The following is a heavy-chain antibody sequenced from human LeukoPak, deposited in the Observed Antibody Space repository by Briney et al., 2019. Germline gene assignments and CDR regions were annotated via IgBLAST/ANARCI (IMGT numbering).Heavy chain of an antibody. CDR1: GYTFTGYY. Sequence: ASVKVSCKASGYTFTGYYMHWVRQAPGQGLEWMGWINPNSDDTNYAQKFRGRVTMTRDTSISTAYMELSRLRSDDTAVYYCASGDQHHQLPYWGQGTLVAVSS. D-gene: IGHD2-2*01. J-gene: IGHJ4*02. CDR3: ASGDQHHQLPY. CDR2: INPNSDDT. V-gene: IGHV1-2*02.